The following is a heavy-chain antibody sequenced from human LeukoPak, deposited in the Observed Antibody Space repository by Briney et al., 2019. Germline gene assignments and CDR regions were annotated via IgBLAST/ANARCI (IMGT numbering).Heavy chain of an antibody. D-gene: IGHD6-13*01. CDR3: AKDSYSSSWYPLYYMDV. CDR2: ISGSGGST. Sequence: GRSLRLSCAASGFTFSSYAMSWVRQAPGKGLEWVSAISGSGGSTYYADSVKGRFTISRDNSKNTLYLQMNSLRAEDTAVYYCAKDSYSSSWYPLYYMDVWGKGTTVTVSS. V-gene: IGHV3-23*01. CDR1: GFTFSSYA. J-gene: IGHJ6*03.